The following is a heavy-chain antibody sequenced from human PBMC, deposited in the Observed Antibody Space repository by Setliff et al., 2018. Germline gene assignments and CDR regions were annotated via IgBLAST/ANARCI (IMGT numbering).Heavy chain of an antibody. D-gene: IGHD3-10*01. CDR2: IYVTEST. CDR3: AASRAYTGAVEEWFLPKTFDF. CDR1: GDSISNYY. Sequence: SETLSLTCTVSGDSISNYYWNWIRQPAGKGLEWIGRIYVTESTKYNPSLKSRVTLSIDASENQFSLKLSSVTAADAALYYCAASRAYTGAVEEWFLPKTFDFWGQGSPVTVSS. V-gene: IGHV4-4*07. J-gene: IGHJ4*02.